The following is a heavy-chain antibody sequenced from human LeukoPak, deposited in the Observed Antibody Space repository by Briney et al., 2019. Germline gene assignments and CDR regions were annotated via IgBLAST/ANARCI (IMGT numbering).Heavy chain of an antibody. Sequence: GGSLRLSCAASGFTFTDYYMSWIRQAPGKGLEWVSSISSTSGYTNYADSVKGRFTISRDNAKNSLYLQMNSLRAEDTAVYYRARGRYRWNDGSCFDYWGQGTPVTVSS. V-gene: IGHV3-11*06. J-gene: IGHJ4*02. CDR3: ARGRYRWNDGSCFDY. CDR2: ISSTSGYT. CDR1: GFTFTDYY. D-gene: IGHD1-1*01.